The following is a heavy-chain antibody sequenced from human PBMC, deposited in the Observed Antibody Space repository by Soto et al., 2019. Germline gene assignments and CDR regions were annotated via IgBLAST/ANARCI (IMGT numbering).Heavy chain of an antibody. CDR3: ARAGGRLWFGEFYYGMDV. J-gene: IGHJ6*01. V-gene: IGHV4-59*01. D-gene: IGHD3-10*01. CDR1: GGSISSYY. Sequence: ASETLSLTCTVSGGSISSYYWSWIRQPPGKGLEWIGYIYYSGSTNYNPSLKSRVTISVDTSKNQFSLKLSSVTAADTAVYYCARAGGRLWFGEFYYGMDVWGQGTTVTVYS. CDR2: IYYSGST.